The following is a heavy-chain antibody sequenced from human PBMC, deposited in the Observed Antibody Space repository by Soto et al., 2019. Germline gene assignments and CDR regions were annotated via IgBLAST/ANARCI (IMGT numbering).Heavy chain of an antibody. J-gene: IGHJ5*02. D-gene: IGHD6-19*01. CDR3: ARDLVLAVAALGGWFDP. V-gene: IGHV3-33*01. CDR1: GFTFSSYG. Sequence: GGFLRLSCAASGFTFSSYGMHWVRQAPGKGLEWVAVIWYDGSNKYYADSVKGRFTISRDNSKNTLYLQMNSLRAEDTAVYYCARDLVLAVAALGGWFDPWGQGTLVTVSS. CDR2: IWYDGSNK.